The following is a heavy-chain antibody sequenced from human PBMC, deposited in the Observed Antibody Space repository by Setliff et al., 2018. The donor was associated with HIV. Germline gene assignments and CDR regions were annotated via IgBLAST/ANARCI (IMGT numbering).Heavy chain of an antibody. J-gene: IGHJ5*02. V-gene: IGHV1-18*01. CDR1: GYDFTAYA. D-gene: IGHD2-8*02. CDR2: IGGDNANI. CDR3: ARYAASGTGWFDP. Sequence: ASVKVSCKASGYDFTAYAISWVRQAPGQGLEWMGRIGGDNANIKFAQSFQGRVTMTTDTSTNTAYLEPTSLRSDDTAVYYCARYAASGTGWFDPWGQGTLVTVSS.